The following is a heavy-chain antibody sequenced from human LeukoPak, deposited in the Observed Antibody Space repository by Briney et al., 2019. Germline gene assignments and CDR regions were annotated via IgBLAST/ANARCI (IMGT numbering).Heavy chain of an antibody. CDR3: AKDARDYGDYSAGFDY. V-gene: IGHV3-30*18. CDR1: GFTFSSYG. D-gene: IGHD4-17*01. CDR2: ISYDGSNK. J-gene: IGHJ4*02. Sequence: GRSLRLSCAASGFTFSSYGMHWVRQAPGKGLEWVAVISYDGSNKYYADSVKGRLTISRDNSKNTLYLQMNSLRAEDTAVYYCAKDARDYGDYSAGFDYWGQGTLVTVSS.